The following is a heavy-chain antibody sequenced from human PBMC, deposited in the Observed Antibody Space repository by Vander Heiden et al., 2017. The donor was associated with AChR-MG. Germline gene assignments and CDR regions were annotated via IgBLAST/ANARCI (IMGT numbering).Heavy chain of an antibody. J-gene: IGHJ6*02. CDR1: GFPFSSYW. D-gene: IGHD6-19*01. V-gene: IGHV3-7*01. CDR2: IKQDGSEK. Sequence: EVQLVESGGGLVQPGGSLRLSCAASGFPFSSYWMSWVRQAPGKGLEWVANIKQDGSEKYYVDSVKGRFTISRDNAKNSLYLQMNSLRAEDTAVYYCARDRIAVANYYYGMDVWGQGTTVTVSS. CDR3: ARDRIAVANYYYGMDV.